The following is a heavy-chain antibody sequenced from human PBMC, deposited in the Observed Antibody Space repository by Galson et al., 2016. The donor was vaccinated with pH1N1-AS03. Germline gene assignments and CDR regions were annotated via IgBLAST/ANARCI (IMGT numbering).Heavy chain of an antibody. Sequence: SVKVSCKASGGIFNSNAITWVRQAPGQGLEWMGGIIGIFGTTNYARKFQGRVTIIADKSTSTAYMELRSLTSEDTAVYYCASSPDYSDTSVYYGTAYWGQGTLVTVSS. CDR3: ASSPDYSDTSVYYGTAY. V-gene: IGHV1-69*06. J-gene: IGHJ4*02. CDR2: IIGIFGTT. CDR1: GGIFNSNA. D-gene: IGHD3-22*01.